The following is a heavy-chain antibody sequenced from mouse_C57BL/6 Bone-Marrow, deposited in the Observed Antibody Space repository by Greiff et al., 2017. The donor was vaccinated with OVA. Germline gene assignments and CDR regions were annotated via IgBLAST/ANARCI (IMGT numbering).Heavy chain of an antibody. Sequence: EVQGVESGGGLVQPGGSLKLSCAASGFTFSDYYMYWVRQTPEKRLEWVAYISNGGGSTYYPDTVKGRFTISRDNAKNTLYLQMSRLKSEDTAMYYWARQYYGSCPLWYFDVWGTGTTVTVSS. CDR2: ISNGGGST. CDR3: ARQYYGSCPLWYFDV. CDR1: GFTFSDYY. J-gene: IGHJ1*03. V-gene: IGHV5-12*01. D-gene: IGHD1-1*01.